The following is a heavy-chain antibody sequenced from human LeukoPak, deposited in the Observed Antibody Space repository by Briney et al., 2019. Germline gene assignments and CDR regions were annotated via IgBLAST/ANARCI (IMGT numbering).Heavy chain of an antibody. CDR1: GFTFSSYW. J-gene: IGHJ5*02. CDR2: IKRGGSEK. Sequence: PGGSLRLSCAASGFTFSSYWMSWVRQAPGKGLEGVANIKRGGSEKYYVDSVKGRFTISRDNAKNSLYLQMNSLRAEDTAVYYCAREPRRIQWFGELLGWFDPWGQGHLVTVSS. V-gene: IGHV3-7*01. D-gene: IGHD3-10*01. CDR3: AREPRRIQWFGELLGWFDP.